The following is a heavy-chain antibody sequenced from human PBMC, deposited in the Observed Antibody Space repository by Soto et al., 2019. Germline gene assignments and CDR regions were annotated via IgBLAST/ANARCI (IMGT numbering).Heavy chain of an antibody. J-gene: IGHJ4*02. V-gene: IGHV3-30*18. CDR2: ISYDGSNK. CDR3: AKERTGTAFDY. Sequence: HPGGSLRLSCAASGFTFSSYGIHWVRQAPGKGLEWVAVISYDGSNKYYADSVKGRFTISRDNSKNTLYLQMNSLRAEDTAGYYCAKERTGTAFDYWGQGNLVTVSS. CDR1: GFTFSSYG.